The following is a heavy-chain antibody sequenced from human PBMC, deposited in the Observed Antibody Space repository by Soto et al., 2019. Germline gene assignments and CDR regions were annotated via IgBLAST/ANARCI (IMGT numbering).Heavy chain of an antibody. CDR2: ISYDGSNK. J-gene: IGHJ4*02. CDR1: GFTFSSYG. D-gene: IGHD3-22*01. V-gene: IGHV3-30*18. CDR3: AKIMYYYDSSGYYDY. Sequence: GGSLRLSCAASGFTFSSYGMHWVRQAPGKGLGWVAVISYDGSNKYYADSVKGRFTISRDNSKNTLYLQMNSLRAEDTAVYYCAKIMYYYDSSGYYDYWGQGTLVTVSS.